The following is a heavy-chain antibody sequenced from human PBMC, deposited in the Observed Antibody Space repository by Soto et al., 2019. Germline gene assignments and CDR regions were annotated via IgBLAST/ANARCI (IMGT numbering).Heavy chain of an antibody. CDR2: ISAYNGNT. V-gene: IGHV1-18*01. CDR1: GYTFTSYG. D-gene: IGHD3-9*01. CDR3: ARDLRYFDWPPPGDWFDP. Sequence: ASVKVSCKASGYTFTSYGISWVRQAPGQGLEWMGWISAYNGNTNYAQKLQGRVTMTTGTSTSTAYMELRSLRSDDTAVYYCARDLRYFDWPPPGDWFDPWGQGTLVNVSS. J-gene: IGHJ5*02.